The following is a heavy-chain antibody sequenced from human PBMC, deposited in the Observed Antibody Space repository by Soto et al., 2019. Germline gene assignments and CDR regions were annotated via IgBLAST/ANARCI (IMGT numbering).Heavy chain of an antibody. CDR1: GGSISSSSYY. CDR3: ARALQWLAYYYYGMDV. D-gene: IGHD6-19*01. V-gene: IGHV4-39*01. J-gene: IGHJ6*02. CDR2: IYYSGST. Sequence: QLQLQESGPGLVKLSETLSLTCTVSGGSISSSSYYWGWIRQPPGKGLEWFGSIYYSGSTYYNPSLKSRVTISVDTSKNQFSLKLSSVTAADTAVYYCARALQWLAYYYYGMDVWGQGTTVTVSS.